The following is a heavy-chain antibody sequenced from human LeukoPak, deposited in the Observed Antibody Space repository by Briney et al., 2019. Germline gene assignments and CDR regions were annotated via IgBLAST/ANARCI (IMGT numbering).Heavy chain of an antibody. CDR3: ARDRRYSSGWYYDSFDI. CDR2: ISAYNGDT. Sequence: ASVKASCKASGYTFTRYGITWVRQAPGQGLEWMGWISAYNGDTNYAQKLQGRVTMTTDRSTSTVYMELGSLRSDDTAVYYCARDRRYSSGWYYDSFDIWGQGTMVTVSS. CDR1: GYTFTRYG. J-gene: IGHJ3*02. V-gene: IGHV1-18*01. D-gene: IGHD6-19*01.